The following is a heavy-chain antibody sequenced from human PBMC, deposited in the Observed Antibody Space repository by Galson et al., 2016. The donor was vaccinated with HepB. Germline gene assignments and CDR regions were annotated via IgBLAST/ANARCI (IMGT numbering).Heavy chain of an antibody. D-gene: IGHD4-17*01. Sequence: SLRLSCAPSGFTFSSYAMSLVRQAPGKGLEWVSSVSTDGGATYYADSVKGRFTISRDNSKNTLYLQMNTLGPEDTAIYYCGRWKGAGDANWHEPWCQGTLVTVSS. CDR1: GFTFSSYA. J-gene: IGHJ5*02. CDR2: VSTDGGAT. CDR3: GRWKGAGDANWHEP. V-gene: IGHV3-23*01.